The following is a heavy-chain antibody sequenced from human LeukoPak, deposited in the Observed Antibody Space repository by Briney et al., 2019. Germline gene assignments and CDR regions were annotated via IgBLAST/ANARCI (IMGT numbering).Heavy chain of an antibody. J-gene: IGHJ1*01. Sequence: GGSLRLSCAASGFTFSDYYMSWIRQAPGKGLEWVSYISSSGSTIYYADSVKGRFTISRDNAKNSLYLQMNSLRAEDTAVYYCARVPTYHPWGTLYFQHWGQGTLDTVSS. CDR2: ISSSGSTI. V-gene: IGHV3-11*01. CDR3: ARVPTYHPWGTLYFQH. D-gene: IGHD2-2*01. CDR1: GFTFSDYY.